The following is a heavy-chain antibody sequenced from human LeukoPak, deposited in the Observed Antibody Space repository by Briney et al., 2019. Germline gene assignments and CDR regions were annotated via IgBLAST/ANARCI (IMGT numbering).Heavy chain of an antibody. Sequence: GGSLRLSCAASGFTFSTYAMSWVRQAPGKGLEWVSVDSGTGGRTYYADSLKGRFTISRDNSKNTLYLQMNSLRAEDTALYYCVKASSSSPQYNWFDAWGQGTLVTVSS. J-gene: IGHJ5*02. CDR2: DSGTGGRT. CDR3: VKASSSSPQYNWFDA. CDR1: GFTFSTYA. V-gene: IGHV3-23*01. D-gene: IGHD6-6*01.